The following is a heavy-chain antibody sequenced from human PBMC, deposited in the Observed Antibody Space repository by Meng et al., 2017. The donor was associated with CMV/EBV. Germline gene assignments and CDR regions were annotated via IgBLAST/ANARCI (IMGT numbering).Heavy chain of an antibody. J-gene: IGHJ5*02. V-gene: IGHV4-34*01. Sequence: QVPLQQWGAGLLKPSETLSLTCAVYGGSFSGYHWSRIRQPPGKGLEWIGEINHSGSTNYNPSLKSRVTISVDTSKNQFSLKLSSVTAADTAVYYCARGVGGWFDPWGQGTLVTVSS. CDR2: INHSGST. D-gene: IGHD1-26*01. CDR1: GGSFSGYH. CDR3: ARGVGGWFDP.